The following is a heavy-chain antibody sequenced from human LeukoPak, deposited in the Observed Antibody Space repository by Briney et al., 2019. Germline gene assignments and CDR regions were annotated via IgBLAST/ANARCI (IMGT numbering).Heavy chain of an antibody. D-gene: IGHD1-26*01. CDR3: ARHAGSYRLDWYFDL. Sequence: SETLSLTCTVSGGSISTSSSYWGWIRQPPGKGLEWIGSIYSSGSTYNNPSLKRRVTISVDTSKNQFSLQLSSVTVADTAVYYCARHAGSYRLDWYFDLWGRGTLVTVSS. CDR2: IYSSGST. CDR1: GGSISTSSSY. V-gene: IGHV4-39*01. J-gene: IGHJ2*01.